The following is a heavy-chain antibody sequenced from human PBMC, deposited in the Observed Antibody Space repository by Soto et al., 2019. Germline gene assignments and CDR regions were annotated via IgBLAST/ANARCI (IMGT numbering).Heavy chain of an antibody. V-gene: IGHV4-34*01. Sequence: PSETQSLTYAVGGGNFRGYYWTWISQPPGTGLEWIGEINHSGSTNYNPSLKSRVTISVDTSKNQFSLKLTSVTAADTAVYYCARDKITGLFDYWGQGTLVTVSS. CDR1: GGNFRGYY. CDR2: INHSGST. D-gene: IGHD2-8*02. CDR3: ARDKITGLFDY. J-gene: IGHJ4*02.